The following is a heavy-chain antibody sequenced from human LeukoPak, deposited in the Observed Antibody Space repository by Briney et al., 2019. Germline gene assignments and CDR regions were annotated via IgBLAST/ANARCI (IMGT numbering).Heavy chain of an antibody. J-gene: IGHJ4*02. CDR2: IGGRGSNI. CDR3: HSSSAVYYFDY. Sequence: GGSLRLSCAASGFTFSSYSMNWVRQAPGKGLEWVSYIGGRGSNICYADSVKGRFTISRDNAKNSVNLQMNSLRAEDTAVYYCHSSSAVYYFDYWGQGTLVTVSS. V-gene: IGHV3-48*01. CDR1: GFTFSSYS. D-gene: IGHD6-6*01.